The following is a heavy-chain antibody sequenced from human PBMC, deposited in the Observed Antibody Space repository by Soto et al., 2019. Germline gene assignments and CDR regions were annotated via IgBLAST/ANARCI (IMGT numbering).Heavy chain of an antibody. V-gene: IGHV1-69*13. CDR3: ARGRDSGYYYFFDY. Sequence: ASVKVSCKASGGTFSSYAISWVRQAPGQGLEWMGGIIPIFGTANYAQKFQGRVTITADESTSTAYMELSSLRSEDTAVYYCARGRDSGYYYFFDYWGQGTLVTVSS. J-gene: IGHJ4*02. D-gene: IGHD3-22*01. CDR1: GGTFSSYA. CDR2: IIPIFGTA.